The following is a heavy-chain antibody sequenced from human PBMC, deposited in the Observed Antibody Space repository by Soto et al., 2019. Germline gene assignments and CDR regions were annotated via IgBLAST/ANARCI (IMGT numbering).Heavy chain of an antibody. D-gene: IGHD2-8*01. CDR3: ARDCTNGVCYPSYHYGMDV. CDR1: GDSVSSNSAA. J-gene: IGHJ6*02. V-gene: IGHV6-1*01. CDR2: TYYRSKWYN. Sequence: SQTLSLTCAISGDSVSSNSAAWNWIRQSPSRGLEWLGRTYYRSKWYNDYAVSVKSRITINPDTSKNQFSLHLNSVTPEDTAVYYCARDCTNGVCYPSYHYGMDVWGQGTTVTVSS.